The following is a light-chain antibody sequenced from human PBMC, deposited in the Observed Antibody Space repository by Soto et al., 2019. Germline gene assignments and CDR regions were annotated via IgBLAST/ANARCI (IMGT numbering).Light chain of an antibody. CDR3: AAWDDSLGVV. CDR1: SSNIGSNA. J-gene: IGLJ3*02. V-gene: IGLV1-44*01. Sequence: QSVLTQPPSASGTPGQRVTISCSGSSSNIGSNAVNWYQHLPGTAPKLLIYTNNQRPSGVPDRFSGSKSGTSASLAISGLQSEDEADYYCAAWDDSLGVVFGGGTKLTVL. CDR2: TNN.